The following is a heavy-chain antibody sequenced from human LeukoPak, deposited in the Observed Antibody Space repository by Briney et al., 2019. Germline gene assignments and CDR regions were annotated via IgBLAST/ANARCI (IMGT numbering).Heavy chain of an antibody. Sequence: GGSLRLSCAASGFTFSSYSMNWVRQAPGKGREWVSYISSRSSTIYYADSVKGRFTICRDNAKNSLYLQMNSLRAEDTAVYYCARAPLVAKGEMHFDYWGQGTLVTVSS. D-gene: IGHD5-12*01. J-gene: IGHJ4*02. CDR1: GFTFSSYS. V-gene: IGHV3-48*01. CDR3: ARAPLVAKGEMHFDY. CDR2: ISSRSSTI.